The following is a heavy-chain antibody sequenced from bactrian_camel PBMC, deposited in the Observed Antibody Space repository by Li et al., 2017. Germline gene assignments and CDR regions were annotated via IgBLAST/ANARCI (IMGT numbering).Heavy chain of an antibody. CDR1: NYRISSSC. J-gene: IGHJ4*01. Sequence: HVQLVESGGGSVQAGESLRLSCVVSNYRISSSCMGWFRQAPGKDLEWVATTNPGLPSSYTYYADSVKGRFTISTDLARNTVHLQLNSLKTEDTATYYCALDKWGTGRGQGTQVTV. D-gene: IGHD7*01. CDR3: ALDKWGTG. CDR2: TNPGLPSSYT. V-gene: IGHV3S1*01.